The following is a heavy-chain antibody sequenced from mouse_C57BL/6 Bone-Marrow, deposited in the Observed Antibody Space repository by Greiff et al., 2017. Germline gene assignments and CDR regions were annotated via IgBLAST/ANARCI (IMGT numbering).Heavy chain of an antibody. CDR1: GYTFTDYN. V-gene: IGHV1-18*01. CDR3: ARRDRIWYFDV. J-gene: IGHJ1*03. Sequence: VQLQQSGPELVKPGASVKIPCKASGYTFTDYNMDWVKQSHGKSLEWIGDINPNNGGTIYNQKFKGKATLTVDKSSSTAYMELRSLTSEDTAVYYCARRDRIWYFDVWGTGTTVTVSS. CDR2: INPNNGGT.